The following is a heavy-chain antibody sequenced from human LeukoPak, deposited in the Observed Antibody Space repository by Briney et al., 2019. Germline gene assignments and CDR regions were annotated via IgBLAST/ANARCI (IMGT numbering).Heavy chain of an antibody. Sequence: GGSLRLSCAASGFSLSSHRMTWVRQVPGRGPEWVANVNRDGSETYYLDSVKGRFTISKDNAKNSLYLQMNSLRAEDTALYHCARNNGMDVWGQGTTVIVSS. CDR1: GFSLSSHR. J-gene: IGHJ6*02. CDR2: VNRDGSET. CDR3: ARNNGMDV. V-gene: IGHV3-7*03.